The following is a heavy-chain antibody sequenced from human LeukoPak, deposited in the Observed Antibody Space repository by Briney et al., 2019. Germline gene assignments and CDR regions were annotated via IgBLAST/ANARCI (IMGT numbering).Heavy chain of an antibody. D-gene: IGHD6-6*01. CDR1: GGTFTSYA. J-gene: IGHJ4*02. CDR2: IIPIFGTA. Sequence: GASVKVSCKASGGTFTSYAISWVRQAPGQGLEWMGGIIPIFGTANYAQKFQGRVTITTDESTSTAYMELSSLGSEDTAVYYCARASDGSSSFFDYWGQGTLVTVSS. CDR3: ARASDGSSSFFDY. V-gene: IGHV1-69*05.